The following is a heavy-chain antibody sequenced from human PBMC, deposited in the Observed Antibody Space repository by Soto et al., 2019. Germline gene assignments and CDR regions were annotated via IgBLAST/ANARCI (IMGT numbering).Heavy chain of an antibody. CDR1: GYTFTSYD. CDR3: ARGRRFYGDYVGGVSWYFDL. D-gene: IGHD4-17*01. Sequence: ASVKVSCKASGYTFTSYDINWVRQATGQGLEWMGWMNPNSGNTGYAQKFQGRVTMTRNTSISTAYMELSSLRSEDTAVYYCARGRRFYGDYVGGVSWYFDLWGRGTLVTVSS. V-gene: IGHV1-8*01. CDR2: MNPNSGNT. J-gene: IGHJ2*01.